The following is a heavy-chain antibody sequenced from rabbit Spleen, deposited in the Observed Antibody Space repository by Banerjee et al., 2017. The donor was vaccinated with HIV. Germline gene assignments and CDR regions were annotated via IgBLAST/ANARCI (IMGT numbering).Heavy chain of an antibody. CDR3: ARGGGL. CDR2: IDPVFGSA. V-gene: IGHV1S7*01. Sequence: QSLEESGGALVKPGASLTLTCKASGFDFSSYYMNWVRLAPGKGLEWIGYIDPVFGSAYYASWVNGRFTISSHNAQKMLYLQLNSLTAADTATYFCARGGGLWGPGTLVTVS. CDR1: GFDFSSYY. J-gene: IGHJ4*01.